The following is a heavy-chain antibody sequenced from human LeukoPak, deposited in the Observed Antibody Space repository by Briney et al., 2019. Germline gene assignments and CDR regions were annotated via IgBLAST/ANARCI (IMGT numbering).Heavy chain of an antibody. D-gene: IGHD3-10*01. V-gene: IGHV1-2*02. CDR1: GYTFTSYY. Sequence: ASVKVSCKASGYTFTSYYMHWVRQAPGQGLEWMGWINPNSGGTNYAQKFQGRVTMTRDTSISTAYMELSRLRSDDTAVYYCARVGTMVRGALDYWGQGTLVTVSS. CDR2: INPNSGGT. J-gene: IGHJ4*02. CDR3: ARVGTMVRGALDY.